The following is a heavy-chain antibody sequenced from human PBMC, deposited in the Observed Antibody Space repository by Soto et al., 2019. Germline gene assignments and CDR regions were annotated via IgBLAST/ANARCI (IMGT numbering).Heavy chain of an antibody. CDR1: GISFDDHA. D-gene: IGHD3-10*01. CDR3: AKAGGGLMGYYYDMDV. CDR2: ISWDTKTI. V-gene: IGHV3-9*01. J-gene: IGHJ6*02. Sequence: EVQLVESGGGLVQPGRSLRLSCAPSGISFDDHAMHWVRQAPGKGLEWVSGISWDTKTIGYADSVKGRFTISRDNAKNSLYLQMISLRPEDTALYYCAKAGGGLMGYYYDMDVWGQGTTVTVSS.